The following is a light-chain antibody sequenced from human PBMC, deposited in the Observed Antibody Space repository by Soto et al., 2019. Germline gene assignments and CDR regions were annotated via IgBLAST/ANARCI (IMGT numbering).Light chain of an antibody. V-gene: IGLV2-14*01. CDR2: EVS. CDR3: SSYTSSSTLVV. CDR1: SSDVGGYNY. Sequence: QSALTPPASVSGSPGQSITISCTGTSSDVGGYNYVSWYQQHPGKAPKLMIYEVSNRPSGVSNRFSGSKSGNTASLTISGLQAEDEADYYCSSYTSSSTLVVFGTGTKLTVL. J-gene: IGLJ1*01.